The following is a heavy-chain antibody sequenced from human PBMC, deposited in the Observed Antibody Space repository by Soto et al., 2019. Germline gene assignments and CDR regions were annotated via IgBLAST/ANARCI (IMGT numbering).Heavy chain of an antibody. J-gene: IGHJ4*02. CDR3: AKSSLVVAATPLGYYFDY. CDR2: ISCDGSNK. V-gene: IGHV3-30-3*02. Sequence: GGSLRLSCAASGFTFSSYAMHWVRQAPGKGLEWVAVISCDGSNKYYADSVKGRFTISRDNSKNTLYLQMNSLRAEDTAVYYCAKSSLVVAATPLGYYFDYWGQGTLVTVSS. CDR1: GFTFSSYA. D-gene: IGHD2-15*01.